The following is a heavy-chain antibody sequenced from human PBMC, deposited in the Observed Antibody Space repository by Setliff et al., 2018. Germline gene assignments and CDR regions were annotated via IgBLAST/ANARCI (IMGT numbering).Heavy chain of an antibody. CDR3: ARPHGGDYAFDI. J-gene: IGHJ3*02. CDR2: IYKGGST. CDR1: ANTLSTSYY. V-gene: IGHV4-38-2*01. Sequence: KASETLSLTCAVSANTLSTSYYWGWVRQPPGKGLEWIGDIYKGGSTYYNPSLRSRVSMSLDTSKRQVSLNLNSVTAADTGVYYCARPHGGDYAFDIWGQGRMVTVSS. D-gene: IGHD3-16*01.